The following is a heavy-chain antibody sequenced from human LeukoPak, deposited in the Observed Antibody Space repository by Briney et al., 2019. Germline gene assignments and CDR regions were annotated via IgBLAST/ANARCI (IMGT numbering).Heavy chain of an antibody. CDR1: GFRLRSYW. D-gene: IGHD1-1*01. J-gene: IGHJ4*02. CDR3: ARVTTNGYFEY. Sequence: GGSLRLSCAASGFRLRSYWMSWVRQAPGKGPEWVASIKFDESEKHYVDSVKGRFTISRDTAKNSLYLQMNSLRAGDTAVYFCARVTTNGYFEYWGQGTLVTVSS. CDR2: IKFDESEK. V-gene: IGHV3-7*04.